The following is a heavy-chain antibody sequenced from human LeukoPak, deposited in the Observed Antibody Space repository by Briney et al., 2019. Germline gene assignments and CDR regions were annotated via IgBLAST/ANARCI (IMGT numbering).Heavy chain of an antibody. CDR2: TFYRSKWYY. V-gene: IGHV6-1*01. J-gene: IGHJ4*02. CDR1: GDSVSSNDAA. Sequence: SQTLSLTCAISGDSVSSNDAAWNWIRQSPSRGLEWLGRTFYRSKWYYDSAVSVKSRITINPDTSKNQFSLQLDSVTPEDTAVYYCARENTLVRGTRNPFDYWGRGTLVTVSS. D-gene: IGHD3-10*01. CDR3: ARENTLVRGTRNPFDY.